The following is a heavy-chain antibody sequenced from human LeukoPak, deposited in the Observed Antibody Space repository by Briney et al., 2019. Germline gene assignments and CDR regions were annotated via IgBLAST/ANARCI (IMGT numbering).Heavy chain of an antibody. Sequence: GASVKVSCKASGYTFTGYYMHWVRQAPGQGLEWMGWISAYNGNTNYAQKLQGRVTMTTDTSTSTAYMELRSLRSDDTAVYYCARDPLYCSSTSCYVGMGYYYYYGMDVWGQGTTVTVSS. V-gene: IGHV1-18*04. D-gene: IGHD2-2*01. CDR3: ARDPLYCSSTSCYVGMGYYYYYGMDV. CDR1: GYTFTGYY. J-gene: IGHJ6*02. CDR2: ISAYNGNT.